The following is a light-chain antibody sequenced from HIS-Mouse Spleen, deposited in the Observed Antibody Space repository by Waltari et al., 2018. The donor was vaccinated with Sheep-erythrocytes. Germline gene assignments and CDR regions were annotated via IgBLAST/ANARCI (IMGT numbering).Light chain of an antibody. V-gene: IGLV2-11*01. CDR1: SSDVGGYNY. Sequence: PRSVSGSHGQSVTISCTGTSSDVGGYNYVSWYQQHPGKAPKLMIYDVSKRPSGVPDRFSGSKSGNTASLTISGLQAEDEADYYCCSYAGSYNHVFATGTKVTVL. CDR2: DVS. J-gene: IGLJ1*01. CDR3: CSYAGSYNHV.